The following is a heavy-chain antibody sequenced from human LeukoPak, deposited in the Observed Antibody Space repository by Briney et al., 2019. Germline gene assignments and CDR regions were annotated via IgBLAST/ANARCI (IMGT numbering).Heavy chain of an antibody. Sequence: QPGGSLRLSCAASGLTFSSYVMHWVRQAPGKGLEWVAFIRYDGSNKYYADSVKGRFTISRDNAKNSLFLQMNSLRAEDTAVYYCARVLRYCSGGNCYSGGLGYMDVWGKGTTVTISS. D-gene: IGHD2-15*01. V-gene: IGHV3-30*02. J-gene: IGHJ6*03. CDR3: ARVLRYCSGGNCYSGGLGYMDV. CDR1: GLTFSSYV. CDR2: IRYDGSNK.